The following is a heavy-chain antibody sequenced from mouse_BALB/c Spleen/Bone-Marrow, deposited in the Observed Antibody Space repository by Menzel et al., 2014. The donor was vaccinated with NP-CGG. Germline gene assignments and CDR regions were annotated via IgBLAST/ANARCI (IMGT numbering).Heavy chain of an antibody. CDR2: ISDGGSYT. CDR1: GFTFSDYY. J-gene: IGHJ4*01. CDR3: AREMAMDY. V-gene: IGHV5-4*02. Sequence: EVQRVESGGGLVKPGGSLKLSCAASGFTFSDYYMYWDRQTPEKRLEWVATISDGGSYTYYPDSVKGRFTISRDNAKNNLYLQMSSLKSEDTAMYYCAREMAMDYWGQGTSVTVSS.